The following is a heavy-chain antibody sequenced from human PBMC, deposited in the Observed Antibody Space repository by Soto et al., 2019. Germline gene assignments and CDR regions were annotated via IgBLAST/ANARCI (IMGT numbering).Heavy chain of an antibody. Sequence: QVQLVESGGGVVQPGMSQRLSCAASGFSFNTYDLHWVRQAPGKGLEWVAMILNDGSEKYYADSVKGRFTISRDNSKNPLDLQMNSLRAEDTAVYFCARDSDYDAGDYYYDAFDIWGQGTMVTVSS. CDR2: ILNDGSEK. CDR1: GFSFNTYD. CDR3: ARDSDYDAGDYYYDAFDI. V-gene: IGHV3-30-3*01. D-gene: IGHD3-22*01. J-gene: IGHJ3*02.